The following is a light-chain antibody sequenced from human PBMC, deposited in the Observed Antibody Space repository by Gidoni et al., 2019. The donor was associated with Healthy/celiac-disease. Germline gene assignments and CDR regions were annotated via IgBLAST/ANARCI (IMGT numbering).Light chain of an antibody. CDR1: QSVRSSY. Sequence: EIVLTQSLGTRSFSPGERATLSCRASQSVRSSYLAWYQQKPGQAPRLLIYGAASRATGIPDRFSCSGSGTDFTLTISRLVPEDFALYYCQQYGSSPITFGQGTRLEIK. J-gene: IGKJ5*01. CDR3: QQYGSSPIT. CDR2: GAA. V-gene: IGKV3-20*01.